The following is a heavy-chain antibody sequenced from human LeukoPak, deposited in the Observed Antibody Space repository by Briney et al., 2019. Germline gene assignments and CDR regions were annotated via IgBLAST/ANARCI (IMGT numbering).Heavy chain of an antibody. CDR1: GFTFDDYA. CDR3: AKSRRGSGGPGEYFDY. Sequence: GGSLRLSCAASGFTFDDYAMHWVRQAPGKGLEWVSGISWNSGSIGYADSVKGRFTISRDNAKNSLYLQMNSLRAEDTALYYCAKSRRGSGGPGEYFDYWGQGTLVTVSS. D-gene: IGHD3-10*01. J-gene: IGHJ4*02. V-gene: IGHV3-9*01. CDR2: ISWNSGSI.